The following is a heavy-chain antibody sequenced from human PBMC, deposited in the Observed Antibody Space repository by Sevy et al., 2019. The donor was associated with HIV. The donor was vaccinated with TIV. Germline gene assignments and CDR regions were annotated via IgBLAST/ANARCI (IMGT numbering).Heavy chain of an antibody. Sequence: GGSLRLSCAASGFTFSSYQMNWVRQAPGKGLERISYISGSGTTIRYADSVQGRFTMSRDNAKNSVYLQMNSLRAEDTAVYYCARDGIYGAFDFWGQGTLVTVSS. CDR1: GFTFSSYQ. V-gene: IGHV3-48*03. J-gene: IGHJ4*01. CDR3: ARDGIYGAFDF. CDR2: ISGSGTTI. D-gene: IGHD4-17*01.